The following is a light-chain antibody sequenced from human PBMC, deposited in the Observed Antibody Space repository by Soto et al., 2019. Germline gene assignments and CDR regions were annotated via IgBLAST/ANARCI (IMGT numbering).Light chain of an antibody. Sequence: QSGMTQDASGCRTPGQSITISCTGTSSDVGGYNFVSWYQQYPGKAPKVVIYEGSKRPSGVSNRFSGSKSGNTASLTISGLQAEDEADYYCCSYAGFSSFVFGTGTKVTVL. CDR3: CSYAGFSSFV. V-gene: IGLV2-23*03. CDR2: EGS. CDR1: SSDVGGYNF. J-gene: IGLJ1*01.